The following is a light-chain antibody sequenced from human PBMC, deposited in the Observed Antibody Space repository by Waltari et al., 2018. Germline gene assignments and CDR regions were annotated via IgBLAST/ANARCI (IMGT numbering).Light chain of an antibody. J-gene: IGKJ4*01. CDR1: QTISPF. V-gene: IGKV1-5*03. CDR3: QQYMTYPLT. CDR2: KTS. Sequence: DTQMTQSPSTLSASVGDPVTIACRASQTISPFLAWYQQTPGKAPNLLIYKTSTLHSGVPSRFSGSGSGTDFTLTISSLQPEDFATYYCQQYMTYPLTFGGGTKVEI.